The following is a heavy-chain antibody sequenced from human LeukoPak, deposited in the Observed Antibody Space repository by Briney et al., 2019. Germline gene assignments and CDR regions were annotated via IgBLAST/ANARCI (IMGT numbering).Heavy chain of an antibody. CDR2: IYHGGRS. D-gene: IGHD2-2*01. CDR1: GYPMNSGYY. Sequence: WETLSLTCAVSGYPMNSGYYWGWIRQPPGKGLEWIASIYHGGRSYYNPSLKSRVTISVDTSKNQFSLKMSSVIAADTAVYYCARILGYCTSTNCHDAFDIWGQGTMVTVSS. J-gene: IGHJ3*02. CDR3: ARILGYCTSTNCHDAFDI. V-gene: IGHV4-38-2*01.